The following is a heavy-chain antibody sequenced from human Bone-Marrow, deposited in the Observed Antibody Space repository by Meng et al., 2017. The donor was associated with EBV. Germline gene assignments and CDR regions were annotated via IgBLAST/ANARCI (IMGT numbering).Heavy chain of an antibody. CDR3: ASESGRGYTPDY. D-gene: IGHD3-10*01. J-gene: IGHJ4*02. CDR1: GGTFSSDA. CDR2: LVPMLGAP. Sequence: QVQVVQSGAGVKKPGAAVKGSCKTSGGTFSSDAISWVRQAPGQGLEWMGGLVPMLGAPNYAQKFQDRVTIIADKSTSIHYMELSSLRSDDTAVYYCASESGRGYTPDYWGRGALVTVSS. V-gene: IGHV1-69*06.